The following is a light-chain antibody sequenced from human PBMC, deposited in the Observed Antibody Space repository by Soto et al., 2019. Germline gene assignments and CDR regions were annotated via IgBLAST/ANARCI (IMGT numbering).Light chain of an antibody. Sequence: QSALTQPPSASGSPGQSVTISCTGTSSDVGAYKYVSWYQQYPGKAPKLMICEVSKRPSGVPDRFSGSKSGNTASLTASGLQAEDEADYYCTSYVGSNIWVFGGGTKLTVL. CDR2: EVS. CDR1: SSDVGAYKY. J-gene: IGLJ3*02. CDR3: TSYVGSNIWV. V-gene: IGLV2-8*01.